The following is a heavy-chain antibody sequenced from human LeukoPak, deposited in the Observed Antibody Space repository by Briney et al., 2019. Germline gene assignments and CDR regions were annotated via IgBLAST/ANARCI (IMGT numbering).Heavy chain of an antibody. CDR2: IYYSGST. CDR3: ARGSQSLDY. V-gene: IGHV4-59*12. CDR1: GGSISSYY. D-gene: IGHD4-11*01. Sequence: SETLSLTCTVSGGSISSYYWSWIRQPPGKGLEWIGYIYYSGSTNYNPSLKSRVTISVDTSKNQFSLKLSSVSAADTAIYYCARGSQSLDYWGQGTLVIASS. J-gene: IGHJ4*02.